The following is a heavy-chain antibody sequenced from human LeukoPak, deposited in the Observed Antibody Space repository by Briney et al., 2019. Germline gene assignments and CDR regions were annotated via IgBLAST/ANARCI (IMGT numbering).Heavy chain of an antibody. CDR1: GYSIASGSY. J-gene: IGHJ4*02. Sequence: SETLSLTCAVSGYSIASGSYWGWIRQPPGKGLEWIGSIFHSGSTYTTPSLRSRVTISLDTSQNHFSLKLTSVTAADTALYYCARVGDSYSRFDFWGQGTLVTVSS. D-gene: IGHD3-16*01. CDR2: IFHSGST. V-gene: IGHV4-38-2*01. CDR3: ARVGDSYSRFDF.